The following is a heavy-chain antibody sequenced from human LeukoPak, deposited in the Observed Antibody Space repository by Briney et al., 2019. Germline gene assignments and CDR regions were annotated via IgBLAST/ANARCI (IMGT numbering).Heavy chain of an antibody. D-gene: IGHD3-22*01. CDR1: GGSISSSSYY. V-gene: IGHV4-39*01. CDR3: ARRAHYYDSSGEADH. CDR2: IYYSGST. Sequence: SETLSLTCTVSGGSISSSSYYWGWIRQPPGKGLEWIGSIYYSGSTYYNPSLRSRVTISVDTSKNQFSLRLSSVTAADTAVYYCARRAHYYDSSGEADHWGQGSLVTVSS. J-gene: IGHJ4*02.